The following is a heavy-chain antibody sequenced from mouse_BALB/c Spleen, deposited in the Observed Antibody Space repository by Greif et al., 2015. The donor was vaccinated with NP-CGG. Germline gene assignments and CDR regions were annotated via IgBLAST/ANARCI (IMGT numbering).Heavy chain of an antibody. D-gene: IGHD1-1*01. Sequence: VQLQQSGPELVKPGASMKISGKASGYSFTGYTMNWVKQSHGKNLEWIGLINPYNGGTSYNQKFKGKATLTVDKSSSPAYMELLSLTSEDSAVYYCARGYGSSYWYFDVWGAGTTVTVSS. CDR1: GYSFTGYT. J-gene: IGHJ1*01. V-gene: IGHV1-18*01. CDR2: INPYNGGT. CDR3: ARGYGSSYWYFDV.